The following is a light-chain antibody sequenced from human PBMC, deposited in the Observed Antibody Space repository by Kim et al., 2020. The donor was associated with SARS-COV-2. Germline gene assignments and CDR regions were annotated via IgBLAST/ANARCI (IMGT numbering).Light chain of an antibody. V-gene: IGKV1-5*03. CDR1: QSISTL. CDR3: QQYSDYPYT. J-gene: IGKJ2*01. CDR2: KAS. Sequence: SASVGDRVTIACRASQSISTLLAWYQQKPGTAPNLLIYKASSLQSGVPSRFSGSGSGTEFTLTISRLQPDDFATYFCQQYSDYPYTFGQGTKLEI.